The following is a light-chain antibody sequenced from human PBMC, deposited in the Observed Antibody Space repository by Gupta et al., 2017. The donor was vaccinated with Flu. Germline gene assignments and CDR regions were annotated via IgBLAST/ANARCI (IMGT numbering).Light chain of an antibody. CDR1: SSDVGGYNY. J-gene: IGLJ1*01. CDR3: CSYAGSYTFGV. CDR2: DVS. V-gene: IGLV2-11*01. Sequence: QSALTQPRSVSVSPGQSVTISCTGTSSDVGGYNYVSWYQQQPGKAPKLMIYDVSKRPSGVPDRFSGSKSGNTDSLTISGLQAEDEADYYCCSYAGSYTFGVFGTGTKVTVL.